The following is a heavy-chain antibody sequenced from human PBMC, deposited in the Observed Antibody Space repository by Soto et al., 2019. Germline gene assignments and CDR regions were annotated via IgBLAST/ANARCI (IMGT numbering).Heavy chain of an antibody. Sequence: GGSLRLSCAASGFTFSSYAMHWVRQAPGKGLEWVAVISYDESNKYYADSVKGRFTISRDNSKNTLYLQMNSLRAEDTAVYYCASGPPPHSSGWYYFDYWGQGTLVTVSS. D-gene: IGHD6-19*01. CDR3: ASGPPPHSSGWYYFDY. J-gene: IGHJ4*02. V-gene: IGHV3-30-3*01. CDR1: GFTFSSYA. CDR2: ISYDESNK.